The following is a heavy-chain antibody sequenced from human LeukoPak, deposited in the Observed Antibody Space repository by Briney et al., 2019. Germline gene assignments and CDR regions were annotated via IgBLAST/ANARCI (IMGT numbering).Heavy chain of an antibody. CDR3: AXXXXXXXXXEXLGWFDP. V-gene: IGHV1-18*01. Sequence: IXXXRQAPGQGXEXXXXISAYNGNTNYAXKLQGRVTMTTDTXXXTXXMXLRRLRAGETAMYYCAXXXXXXXXXEXLGWFDPWGQGTLVTVSS. J-gene: IGHJ5*02. D-gene: IGHD3-10*01. CDR2: ISAYNGNT.